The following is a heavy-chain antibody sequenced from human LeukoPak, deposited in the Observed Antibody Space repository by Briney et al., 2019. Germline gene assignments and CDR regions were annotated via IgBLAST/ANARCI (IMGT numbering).Heavy chain of an antibody. D-gene: IGHD3-22*01. CDR1: GFTVSSNY. CDR2: ISGRGGST. J-gene: IGHJ4*02. Sequence: PGGSLRLSCAASGFTVSSNYMSWVRQAPGKGLEWVSAISGRGGSTYYADSVKGRFTISRDNSKNTLYLQMNSLRAEDTAVYYCAKVRSMSYYDSSGYYPFDYWGQGTLVTVSS. V-gene: IGHV3-23*01. CDR3: AKVRSMSYYDSSGYYPFDY.